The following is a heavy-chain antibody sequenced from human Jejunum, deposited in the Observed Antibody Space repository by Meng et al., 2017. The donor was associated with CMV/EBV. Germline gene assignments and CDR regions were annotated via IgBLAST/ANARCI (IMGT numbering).Heavy chain of an antibody. V-gene: IGHV3-23*01. CDR3: AKNYDFPD. J-gene: IGHJ4*02. CDR2: ISGSGDST. Sequence: DVQLLESGGGLVHPGGSLRLSCAASGFTFRNYGMSWVRQAPGKGLEWVSSISGSGDSTNYADSVKGRFTISRDNSKNTLDLQMNSLRADDTAVYYCAKNYDFPDWGQGTLVTVSS. CDR1: GFTFRNYG. D-gene: IGHD3-3*01.